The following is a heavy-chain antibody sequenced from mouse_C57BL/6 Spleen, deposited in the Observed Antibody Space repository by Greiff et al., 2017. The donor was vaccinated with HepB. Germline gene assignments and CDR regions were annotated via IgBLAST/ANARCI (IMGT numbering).Heavy chain of an antibody. CDR1: GFTFSSYA. J-gene: IGHJ2*01. CDR3: ARDRDCTGPYDFDY. D-gene: IGHD2-14*01. CDR2: ISPGGSYT. Sequence: EVQLVQSGGGLVKPGASLKLSCAASGFTFSSYAMSWVRQTPEQRLEWVATISPGGSYTYYPDNVKGRFTIPRDNSKNTLYLQMSHLKSEDTAMYYCARDRDCTGPYDFDYWGQGTTLTVSS. V-gene: IGHV5-4*01.